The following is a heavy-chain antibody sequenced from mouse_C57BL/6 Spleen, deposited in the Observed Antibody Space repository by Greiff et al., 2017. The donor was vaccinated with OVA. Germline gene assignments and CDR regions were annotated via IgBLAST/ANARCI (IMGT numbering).Heavy chain of an antibody. J-gene: IGHJ4*01. V-gene: IGHV7-1*01. Sequence: EVKLMESGGGLVQSGRSLRLSCATSGFTFSDFYMEWVRQAPGKGLEWIAASRNKANDYTTEYSASVKGRFIVSRDTSQSILYLQMNALRAEDTAIYYCARDDEGAMDYWGQGTSVTVSS. CDR2: SRNKANDYTT. CDR1: GFTFSDFY. CDR3: ARDDEGAMDY.